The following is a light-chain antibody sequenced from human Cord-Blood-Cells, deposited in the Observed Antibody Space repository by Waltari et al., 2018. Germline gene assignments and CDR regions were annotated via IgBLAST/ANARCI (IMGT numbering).Light chain of an antibody. CDR1: SSNIGSNY. Sequence: QSVLTQPPSASGTPGQRVTISCSGSSSNIGSNYVYWYQQLPGTAPKLLIYRNNRRPAGVPDRFDGSKSGTSASLAISGLRSEDEADYYCAAWDDSLSGRVFGGGTKLTVL. V-gene: IGLV1-47*01. J-gene: IGLJ3*02. CDR3: AAWDDSLSGRV. CDR2: RNN.